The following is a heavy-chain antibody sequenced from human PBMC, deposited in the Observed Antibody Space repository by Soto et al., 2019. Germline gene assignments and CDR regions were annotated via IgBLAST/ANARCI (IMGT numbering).Heavy chain of an antibody. J-gene: IGHJ6*02. V-gene: IGHV3-23*01. Sequence: EVQLLESGGGLVQPGGSLRLSCAASGFTFSSYAMSWVRQAPGKGLEWVSAISGSGGSTYYADSVKGRFTISRDNSKNTLYLQMNSLRAEDTAVYYCAKGGSYCPDYYYGMDVWGQGTTVTVSS. CDR3: AKGGSYCPDYYYGMDV. CDR1: GFTFSSYA. D-gene: IGHD3-10*01. CDR2: ISGSGGST.